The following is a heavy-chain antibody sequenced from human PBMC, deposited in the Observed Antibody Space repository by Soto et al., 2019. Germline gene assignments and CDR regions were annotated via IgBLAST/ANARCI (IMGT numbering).Heavy chain of an antibody. CDR3: ARVRDYYDSSGYYYDY. CDR2: IYYSGST. D-gene: IGHD3-22*01. CDR1: GGSISSGDYY. Sequence: LSLTCTVSGGSISSGDYYWSWIRQPPGKGLEWIGYIYYSGSTYYNPSLKSRVTISVDTSKNQFSLKLSSVTAADTAVYYCARVRDYYDSSGYYYDYWGQGTLVTVSS. J-gene: IGHJ4*02. V-gene: IGHV4-30-4*01.